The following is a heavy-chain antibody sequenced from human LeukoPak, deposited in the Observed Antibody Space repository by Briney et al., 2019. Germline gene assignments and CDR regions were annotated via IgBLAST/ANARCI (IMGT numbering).Heavy chain of an antibody. CDR2: IYYSGST. J-gene: IGHJ4*02. CDR1: GGSISSYY. Sequence: SETLSLTCTVSGGSISSYYWSWIRQPPGKGLEWIGYIYYSGSTNYNPSLKSRVTISVDTSKNQFSLKLSSVTAADTAVYYCARVVPAKNLDCWGQGTLVTVSS. V-gene: IGHV4-59*01. CDR3: ARVVPAKNLDC.